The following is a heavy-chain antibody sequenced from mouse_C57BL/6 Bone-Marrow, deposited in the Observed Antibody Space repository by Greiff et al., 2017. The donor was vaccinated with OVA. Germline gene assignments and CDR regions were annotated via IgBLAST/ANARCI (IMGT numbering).Heavy chain of an antibody. CDR3: ARGGNYLYYDAMDY. CDR2: IYWDDDK. J-gene: IGHJ4*01. CDR1: GFSLSTSGMG. D-gene: IGHD2-1*01. V-gene: IGHV8-12*01. Sequence: QVTLKESGPGILQSSQSLSLTCSFSGFSLSTSGMGVSWIRQPSGKGLVWLAHIYWDDDKRYNPSLKSRLTISKDTSRNQVCLKITSVDTADTATYYCARGGNYLYYDAMDYWGQGTSVTVSA.